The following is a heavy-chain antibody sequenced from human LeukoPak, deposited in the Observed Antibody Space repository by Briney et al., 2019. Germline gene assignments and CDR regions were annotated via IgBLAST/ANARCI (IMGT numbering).Heavy chain of an antibody. CDR2: INTNTGNP. V-gene: IGHV7-4-1*02. D-gene: IGHD2-2*01. Sequence: ASVKVSCKASGYTFTSYAMNWVRQAPGQGLEWMGWINTNTGNPTYAQGLTGRFVFSLDTFVSTAYLQISSLKAEDTAVYYCARSRRVGYCSSTSCLNWFDPWGQGTLVTVSS. CDR1: GYTFTSYA. J-gene: IGHJ5*02. CDR3: ARSRRVGYCSSTSCLNWFDP.